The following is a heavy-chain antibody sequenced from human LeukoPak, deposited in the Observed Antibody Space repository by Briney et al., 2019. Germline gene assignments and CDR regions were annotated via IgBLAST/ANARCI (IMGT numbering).Heavy chain of an antibody. J-gene: IGHJ6*03. CDR2: ISGSGGST. D-gene: IGHD3-10*01. CDR1: GFTFSSHG. V-gene: IGHV3-23*01. CDR3: TKCLKWFGARNNYYYYMDV. Sequence: PGGPLRLSCAASGFTFSSHGMNWVRQAPGKGLEWVSAISGSGGSTYYADSVKGRFTISRDNSKNMLYLQMNSLRAEDTAVYYCTKCLKWFGARNNYYYYMDVWGKGTTVTISS.